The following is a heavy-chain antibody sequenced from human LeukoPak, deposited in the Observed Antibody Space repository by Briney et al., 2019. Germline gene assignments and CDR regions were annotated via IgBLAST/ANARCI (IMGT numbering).Heavy chain of an antibody. Sequence: PSETLSLTCSVSGGSISTFHWHWIRQPPGKGLEWVGYIFSSDITNYNPSLRSRVTISVDTSKNRFSLKLRSVTAADTAVYFCARSDGIVGEEAWFDPWGQGTLATVSS. CDR1: GGSISTFH. D-gene: IGHD1-26*01. J-gene: IGHJ5*02. CDR2: IFSSDIT. V-gene: IGHV4-4*09. CDR3: ARSDGIVGEEAWFDP.